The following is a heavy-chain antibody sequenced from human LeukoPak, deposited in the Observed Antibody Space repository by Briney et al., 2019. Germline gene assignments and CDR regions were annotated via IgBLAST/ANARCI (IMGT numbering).Heavy chain of an antibody. D-gene: IGHD3-3*01. Sequence: GGSLRLSCAASGFTFSSYWMSWVRQAPGKGLEWVANIKQDGREKYYVDSVKGRFTISRHNAKNSLYLQMNSLRAEDTAVYYCARDTTIFGVVPLYYMDVWGKGTTVTVSS. J-gene: IGHJ6*03. CDR3: ARDTTIFGVVPLYYMDV. CDR1: GFTFSSYW. V-gene: IGHV3-7*01. CDR2: IKQDGREK.